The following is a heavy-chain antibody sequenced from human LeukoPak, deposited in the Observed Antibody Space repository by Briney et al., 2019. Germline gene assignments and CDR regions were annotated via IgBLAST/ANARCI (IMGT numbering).Heavy chain of an antibody. V-gene: IGHV4-61*01. CDR2: IYYSGST. J-gene: IGHJ4*02. CDR3: ATQSDGGLFDY. Sequence: SETLSLTCTVSGGSVSSGSYYWSWIRQPPGKGLEWIGYIYYSGSTNYNPSLKSRVTISVDTSKNQFSLKLSSVTAADTAVYYCATQSDGGLFDYWGRGTLVTVSS. D-gene: IGHD3-10*01. CDR1: GGSVSSGSYY.